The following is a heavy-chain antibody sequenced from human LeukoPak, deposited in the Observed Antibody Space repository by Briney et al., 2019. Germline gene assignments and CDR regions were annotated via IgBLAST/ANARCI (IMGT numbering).Heavy chain of an antibody. D-gene: IGHD1-7*01. CDR1: GYAFTGYY. CDR3: ARAAGMTGTNWVRLDHFDF. V-gene: IGHV1-2*06. CDR2: INPNSGDT. Sequence: ASVKVSCKTSGYAFTGYYINWVRQAPGQGLEWMGRINPNSGDTNFAQKFQGRVTMTRDKSISTAYMGLTRLSSDDRAVYYCARAAGMTGTNWVRLDHFDFWGQGTLVTVSS. J-gene: IGHJ4*02.